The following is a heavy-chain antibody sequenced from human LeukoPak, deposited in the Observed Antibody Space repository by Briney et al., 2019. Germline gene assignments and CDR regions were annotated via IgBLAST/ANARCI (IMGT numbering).Heavy chain of an antibody. V-gene: IGHV3-23*01. CDR2: ISSSGSYT. J-gene: IGHJ4*02. CDR1: GFTFSSYV. Sequence: GGSLRLSCAASGFTFSSYVMSWVRQAPGRGLEWVSTISSSGSYTYYTDSVKGRFTISRDNSMNTLHLQMNSLRAEDTAIYYCATRGTTTTKYIEHWGQGTLVTVSS. D-gene: IGHD1-1*01. CDR3: ATRGTTTTKYIEH.